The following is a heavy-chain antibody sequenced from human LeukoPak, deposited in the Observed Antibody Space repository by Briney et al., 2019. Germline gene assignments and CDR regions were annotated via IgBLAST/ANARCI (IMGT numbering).Heavy chain of an antibody. CDR1: GGTFSSYA. J-gene: IGHJ6*02. D-gene: IGHD6-19*01. Sequence: VASVKVSCKASGGTFSSYAISWVRQAPGQGLEWMGGIIPIFGTANYAQKFQGRVTITADGSTSTAYMELSSLRSEDTAVYYCARGTGIAVAASIPWGYYYGMDVWGQGTTVTVSS. CDR2: IIPIFGTA. V-gene: IGHV1-69*13. CDR3: ARGTGIAVAASIPWGYYYGMDV.